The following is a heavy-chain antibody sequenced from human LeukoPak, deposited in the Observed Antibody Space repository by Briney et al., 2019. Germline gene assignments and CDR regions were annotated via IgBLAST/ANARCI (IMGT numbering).Heavy chain of an antibody. J-gene: IGHJ4*02. Sequence: PSETLSLTCTVSGGSISSRTYYWGWIRQPPGKGLEWIGTIYYSGTTYYNPSLKSRVTISLDTSKNQFSLKLSSVTAADTAVYYCARGGSGGSRRIFDYWGQGTLVTVSS. CDR2: IYYSGTT. CDR3: ARGGSGGSRRIFDY. D-gene: IGHD2-15*01. CDR1: GGSISSRTYY. V-gene: IGHV4-39*07.